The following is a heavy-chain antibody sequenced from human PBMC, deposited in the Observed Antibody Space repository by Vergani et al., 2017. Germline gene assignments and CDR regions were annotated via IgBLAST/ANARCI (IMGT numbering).Heavy chain of an antibody. CDR2: INPSGGST. CDR3: ASTVGRAAAGTATYYYYYYGMDV. CDR1: GYTFTSYY. Sequence: QVQLVQSGAEVKKPGASVKVSCKASGYTFTSYYMHWVRQAPGQGLEWMGIINPSGGSTSYAQKFQGRVTMTRDTSTSTVYMELSSLRSEDTAVYYCASTVGRAAAGTATYYYYYYGMDVWGQGTTVTVSS. J-gene: IGHJ6*02. V-gene: IGHV1-46*01. D-gene: IGHD6-13*01.